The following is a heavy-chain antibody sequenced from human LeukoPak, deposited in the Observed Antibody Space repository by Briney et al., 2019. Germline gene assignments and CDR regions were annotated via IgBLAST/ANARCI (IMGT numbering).Heavy chain of an antibody. Sequence: PGGSLRLSCAASGFTFSNAWMSWIRQAPGKGLEWVGRINTKTDGGTTDYAAPVKGRFSISRDDSKTTLYLQMNSLKTEDTAVYYCPTGLGDNWGQGTLVTVSS. V-gene: IGHV3-15*01. J-gene: IGHJ4*02. CDR1: GFTFSNAW. D-gene: IGHD3-16*01. CDR2: INTKTDGGTT. CDR3: PTGLGDN.